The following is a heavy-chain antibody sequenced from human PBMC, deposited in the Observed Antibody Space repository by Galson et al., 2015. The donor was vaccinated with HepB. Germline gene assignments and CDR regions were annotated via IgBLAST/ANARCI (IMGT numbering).Heavy chain of an antibody. CDR2: TYYRSKWYN. D-gene: IGHD6-19*01. Sequence: CAISGDSVSSNSAAWNWIRQSPSRGLEWLGRTYYRSKWYNDYAVSVKSRITINPDTSKNQFSLQLNSVTPEDTAVYYCARGVAVAPHPQGWLLWFDPWGQGTLVTVSS. J-gene: IGHJ5*02. V-gene: IGHV6-1*01. CDR3: ARGVAVAPHPQGWLLWFDP. CDR1: GDSVSSNSAA.